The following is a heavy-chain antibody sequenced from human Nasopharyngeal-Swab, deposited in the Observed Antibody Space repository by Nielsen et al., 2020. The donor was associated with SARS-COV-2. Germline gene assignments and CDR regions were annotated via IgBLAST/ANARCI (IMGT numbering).Heavy chain of an antibody. D-gene: IGHD1-14*01. CDR3: TTGYYFDY. CDR2: IGDKAHNYAT. J-gene: IGHJ4*02. Sequence: VRQMPGKGLEWVGRIGDKAHNYATTYAASVKGRFTISRDDSKNTAFLQMDSLKTEDTALYYCTTGYYFDYWGQGTLVTVSS. V-gene: IGHV3-73*01.